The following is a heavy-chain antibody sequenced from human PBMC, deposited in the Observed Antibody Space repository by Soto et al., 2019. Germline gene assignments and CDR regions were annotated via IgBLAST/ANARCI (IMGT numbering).Heavy chain of an antibody. J-gene: IGHJ5*02. Sequence: SETLSLTCTVSGASISGFYWSWIRKSAGKGLEWIGRIYATGTTDYNPSLKSRVTISVDRSKNQFSLKLSSVTAADTAVYYCAGTRKGGSGYSNRFDPWGQGTLVTVSS. D-gene: IGHD3-3*01. V-gene: IGHV4-4*07. CDR1: GASISGFY. CDR2: IYATGTT. CDR3: AGTRKGGSGYSNRFDP.